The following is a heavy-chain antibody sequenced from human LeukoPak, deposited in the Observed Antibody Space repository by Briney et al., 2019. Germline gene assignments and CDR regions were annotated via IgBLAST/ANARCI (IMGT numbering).Heavy chain of an antibody. Sequence: SETLSLTCAVYGGSFSDYYWSWIRQPPGKGLEWIGEINHSGSTNYNPSLKSRVTISVDTSKNQFSLKLSSVTAADTAVYYCARGVPLYGENYYYYYGMDVWGQGTTVTVSS. D-gene: IGHD3-10*01. CDR2: INHSGST. J-gene: IGHJ6*02. V-gene: IGHV4-34*01. CDR3: ARGVPLYGENYYYYYGMDV. CDR1: GGSFSDYY.